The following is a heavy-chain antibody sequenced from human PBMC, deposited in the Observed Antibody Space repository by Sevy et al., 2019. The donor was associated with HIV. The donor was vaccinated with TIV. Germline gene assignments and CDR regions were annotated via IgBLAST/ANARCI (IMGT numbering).Heavy chain of an antibody. CDR1: GFIFSNYA. J-gene: IGHJ4*02. D-gene: IGHD3-22*01. V-gene: IGHV3-23*01. CDR2: TSGGGDRT. CDR3: ANPNYYDGTDY. Sequence: LSLTCAASGFIFSNYAMSWVRQAPGKGLEWVSTTSGGGDRTFYADSVKGRFSVSRDNSKNTLYLQLNSRTAEDTAVYYCANPNYYDGTDYWGQGTLVTVSS.